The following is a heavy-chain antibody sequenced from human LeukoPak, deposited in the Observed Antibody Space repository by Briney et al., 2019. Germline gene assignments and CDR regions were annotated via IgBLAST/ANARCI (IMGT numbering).Heavy chain of an antibody. CDR1: GFTFSSYA. CDR2: ISDSGGST. J-gene: IGHJ4*02. V-gene: IGHV3-23*01. D-gene: IGHD6-13*01. CDR3: AQPLPRSPETAAARAFGN. Sequence: GGSLRLSCAASGFTFSSYAMSWVRQAPGEGLEWVSAISDSGGSTYYADSVKGRFTISRDNSMSTLYLQMNSLRAEDTAVYYCAQPLPRSPETAAARAFGNWGQGSLVTVSS.